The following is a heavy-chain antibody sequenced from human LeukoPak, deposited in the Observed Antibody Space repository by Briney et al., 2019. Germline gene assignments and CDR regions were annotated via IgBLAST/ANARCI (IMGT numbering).Heavy chain of an antibody. J-gene: IGHJ2*01. CDR3: ARKTSGSSDWYFDL. D-gene: IGHD1-26*01. V-gene: IGHV3-20*04. Sequence: PGGSVRLSCAASGFTFDDYGMSWVRQAPGKGLEWVSGINWNGGSTGYADSVKGRFTISRDNAKNSLYLQMNSLRAEDTALYYCARKTSGSSDWYFDLWGRGTLVTVSS. CDR2: INWNGGST. CDR1: GFTFDDYG.